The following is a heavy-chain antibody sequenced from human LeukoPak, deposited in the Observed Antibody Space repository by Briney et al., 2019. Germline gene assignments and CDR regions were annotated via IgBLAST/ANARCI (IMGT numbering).Heavy chain of an antibody. CDR1: GFTVSNKY. CDR3: ARSAESAIGATTFGY. J-gene: IGHJ4*02. V-gene: IGHV3-53*01. D-gene: IGHD1-14*01. Sequence: GGSLRLSCAASGFTVSNKYMSWVRQAPGKGLEWISVIYGGGSTSYADSVKGRFTISGDNAMNSVYLHMNSLRAEDTAVYYCARSAESAIGATTFGYWGQGALVTVSS. CDR2: IYGGGST.